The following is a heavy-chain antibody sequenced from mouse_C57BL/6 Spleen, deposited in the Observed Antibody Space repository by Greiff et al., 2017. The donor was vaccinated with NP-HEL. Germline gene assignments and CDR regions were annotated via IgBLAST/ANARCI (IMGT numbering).Heavy chain of an antibody. CDR3: ARRVDSYDY. V-gene: IGHV1-61*01. J-gene: IGHJ2*01. CDR2: IYPSDSET. Sequence: QVQLQQPGAELVRPGSSVKLSCKASGYTFTSYWMDWVKQRPGQGLEWIGNIYPSDSETHYNQKFKDKATLTVDKSSSTAYMQLSSLTSEDSAVYYCARRVDSYDYWGQGTTLTVSS. CDR1: GYTFTSYW.